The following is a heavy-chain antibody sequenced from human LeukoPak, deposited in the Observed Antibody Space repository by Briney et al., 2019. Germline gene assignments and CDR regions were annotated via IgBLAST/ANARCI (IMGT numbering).Heavy chain of an antibody. CDR3: AKAYYDSPPGWFDP. CDR2: ISYDGSNK. J-gene: IGHJ5*02. CDR1: GFTFSSYG. D-gene: IGHD3-22*01. V-gene: IGHV3-30*18. Sequence: GGPLRLSCAPSGFTFSSYGMHWVRQAPGKGLEWVAVISYDGSNKYYADSVKGRFTISRDNSKNTLYLQMNSLRAEDTAVYYCAKAYYDSPPGWFDPWGQGTLVTVSS.